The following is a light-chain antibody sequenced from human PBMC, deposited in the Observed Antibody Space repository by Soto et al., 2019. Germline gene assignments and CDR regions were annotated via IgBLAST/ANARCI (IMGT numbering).Light chain of an antibody. CDR3: TSLAVTFFG. V-gene: IGLV2-8*01. CDR1: SSEVGGDNA. CDR2: EVN. Sequence: QSVISPPPAAFGCPGQSVTIPCTRRSSEVGGDNAFSWYRQCSGNVLKVLISEVNKRPSGVPDRFSGSKSGNAASLTDSGLQANDEADYYCTSLAVTFFGFGIGTKVTVL. J-gene: IGLJ1*01.